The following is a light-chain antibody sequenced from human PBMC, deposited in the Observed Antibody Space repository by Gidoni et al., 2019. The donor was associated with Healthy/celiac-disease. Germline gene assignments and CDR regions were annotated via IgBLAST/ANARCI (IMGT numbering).Light chain of an antibody. Sequence: SALTQPASVSGSPGPSITISCTGTSSDVGGYNYVSWYQQHPGKAPKLMIYEVSNRPSGGFNRFSGSKSGNTASRTIAGLQAEDEADYYCSSYTSSSTVVFGGGTKLTVL. CDR3: SSYTSSSTVV. CDR2: EVS. CDR1: SSDVGGYNY. V-gene: IGLV2-14*01. J-gene: IGLJ2*01.